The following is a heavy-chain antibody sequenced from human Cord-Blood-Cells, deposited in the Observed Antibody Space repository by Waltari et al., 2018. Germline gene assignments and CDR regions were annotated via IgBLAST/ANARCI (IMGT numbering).Heavy chain of an antibody. D-gene: IGHD6-13*01. Sequence: QLQLQESGSGLVKPSQTLSLTCPVSGGSLRTGGYSWSWIRQPPGKGLEWIGYIYHSGSTYYNPSLKSRVTISVDRSKNQFSLKLSSVTAADTAVYYCARSPIAAAADFDYWGQGTLVTVSS. CDR2: IYHSGST. V-gene: IGHV4-30-2*01. CDR3: ARSPIAAAADFDY. J-gene: IGHJ4*02. CDR1: GGSLRTGGYS.